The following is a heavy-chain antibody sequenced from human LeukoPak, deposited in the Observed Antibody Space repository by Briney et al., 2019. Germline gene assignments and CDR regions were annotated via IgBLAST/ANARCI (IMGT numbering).Heavy chain of an antibody. CDR2: IDGSGGTT. CDR3: AKAHCSSSSCSRADN. V-gene: IGHV3-23*01. J-gene: IGHJ4*02. D-gene: IGHD2-2*01. CDR1: GFTFTRNA. Sequence: GGSLRLSCAASGFTFTRNAMAWVRQAPGKGLEWVSAIDGSGGTTFYADSVKGRVTISRVQSTNTVYLQMNSLRADDTAVYYCAKAHCSSSSCSRADNWGQGTLVTVSS.